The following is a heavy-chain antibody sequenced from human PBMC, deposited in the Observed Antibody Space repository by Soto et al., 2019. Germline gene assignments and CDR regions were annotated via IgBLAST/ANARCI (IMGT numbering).Heavy chain of an antibody. Sequence: GGSLRLSCAASGFTFSSYAMSWVRQAPGKGLEWVSAISGSGGSTYYADSVKGRSTISRDNSKNTLYLQMNSLRAADTDVYYCAKSRLNIVVVPAALGYWGQGTLVTVSS. CDR3: AKSRLNIVVVPAALGY. V-gene: IGHV3-23*01. CDR2: ISGSGGST. D-gene: IGHD2-2*01. J-gene: IGHJ4*02. CDR1: GFTFSSYA.